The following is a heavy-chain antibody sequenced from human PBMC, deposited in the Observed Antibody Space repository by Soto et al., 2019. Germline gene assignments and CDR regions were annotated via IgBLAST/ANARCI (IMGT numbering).Heavy chain of an antibody. J-gene: IGHJ4*02. V-gene: IGHV1-69*10. CDR2: IIPIFGIA. CDR1: RGTFSSYA. D-gene: IGHD1-26*01. Sequence: ASAKVSCKASRGTFSSYAISWVRQAPGQGLEWMGGIIPIFGIANYAQKFQGRVTITTDKSTSTAYMELSSLRSEDTAVYYCARGKVSNTVGATTGYFDYWGQGTLVTVSS. CDR3: ARGKVSNTVGATTGYFDY.